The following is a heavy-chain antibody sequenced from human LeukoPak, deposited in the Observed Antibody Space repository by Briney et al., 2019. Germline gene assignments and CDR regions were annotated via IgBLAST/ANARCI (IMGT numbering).Heavy chain of an antibody. J-gene: IGHJ3*02. CDR1: GFTFSSYW. CDR3: ARSQYSSGWYWVAFDI. CDR2: INSDGSST. V-gene: IGHV3-74*01. D-gene: IGHD6-19*01. Sequence: GGSLRLSCAASGFTFSSYWMHWVRQAPGKGLVWVSRINSDGSSTSYADSVKGRFTISRDNAKNTRYLQMNSLRAEDTAVYYCARSQYSSGWYWVAFDIWGQGTMVTVSS.